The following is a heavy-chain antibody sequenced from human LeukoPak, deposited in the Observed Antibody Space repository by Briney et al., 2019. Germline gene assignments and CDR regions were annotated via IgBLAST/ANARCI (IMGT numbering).Heavy chain of an antibody. CDR1: GFTFSSYA. CDR3: AKSGRYYDFWSGYYADY. V-gene: IGHV3-30*04. Sequence: GGSLRLSCAASGFTFSSYAMHWVRQAPGKGLEWVAVISYDGSNKYYADSVKGRFTISRDNSKNTLYLQMNSLRAEDTAVYYCAKSGRYYDFWSGYYADYWGQGTLVTVSS. J-gene: IGHJ4*02. D-gene: IGHD3-3*01. CDR2: ISYDGSNK.